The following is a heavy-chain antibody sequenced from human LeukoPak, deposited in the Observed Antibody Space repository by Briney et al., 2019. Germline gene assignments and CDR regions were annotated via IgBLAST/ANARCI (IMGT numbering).Heavy chain of an antibody. Sequence: ASVKVSCKASGYTFTSYGISWVRQAPGQGLEWMGWITAYNDNTNYAQKLQGRVTMTTDTSTSTAYMELRSLRSDDTAVYYCARGGYYYDSSGYYNTDYWGQGTLVTVSS. J-gene: IGHJ4*02. CDR2: ITAYNDNT. CDR3: ARGGYYYDSSGYYNTDY. V-gene: IGHV1-18*01. D-gene: IGHD3-22*01. CDR1: GYTFTSYG.